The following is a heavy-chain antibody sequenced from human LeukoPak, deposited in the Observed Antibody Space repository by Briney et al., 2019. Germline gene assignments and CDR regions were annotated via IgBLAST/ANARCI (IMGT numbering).Heavy chain of an antibody. V-gene: IGHV4-59*01. D-gene: IGHD1-1*01. J-gene: IGHJ4*02. CDR1: GGSISSYY. Sequence: KSSETLSLTCTVSGGSISSYYWSWIRQPPGKGLEWIGYIYYSGSTNYNPSLESRVIISVDTSKNQFSLKLSSVTAADTGVYYCVRLSKRAYYFDYWGQGTLVTVSS. CDR3: VRLSKRAYYFDY. CDR2: IYYSGST.